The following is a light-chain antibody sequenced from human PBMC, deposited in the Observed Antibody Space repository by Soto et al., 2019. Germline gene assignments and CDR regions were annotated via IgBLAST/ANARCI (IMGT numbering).Light chain of an antibody. J-gene: IGLJ3*02. Sequence: QSVLTQSPSASGTPGQRVTISCSGSRSNIGRNFAYWYQHVPGTAPRLLIQRNNERPSGVPDRFSGSKSGTSVSLAISGLRSDAEATYYCAAWDDTLDAQVFGGGTKLTVL. V-gene: IGLV1-47*01. CDR3: AAWDDTLDAQV. CDR2: RNN. CDR1: RSNIGRNF.